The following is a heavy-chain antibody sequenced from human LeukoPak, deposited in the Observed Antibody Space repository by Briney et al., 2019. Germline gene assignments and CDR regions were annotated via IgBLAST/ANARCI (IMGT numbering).Heavy chain of an antibody. CDR2: ISGSGDST. V-gene: IGHV3-23*01. D-gene: IGHD3-10*01. CDR1: GFTFSSYV. CDR3: AKVAVRGVIINYIDY. J-gene: IGHJ4*02. Sequence: PGGSLRLSCAASGFTFSSYVMTWVRQAPGKGLEWVSAISGSGDSTYYADSVKGRFTISRDNSKNTLYLQMNSLRAEDTAVYYCAKVAVRGVIINYIDYWGQGTLVTVSS.